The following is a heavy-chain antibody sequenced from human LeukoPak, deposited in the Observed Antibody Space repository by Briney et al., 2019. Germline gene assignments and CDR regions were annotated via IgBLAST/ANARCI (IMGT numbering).Heavy chain of an antibody. CDR2: IKQDGSDK. J-gene: IGHJ3*02. Sequence: GGSLRLSCLDSGFSFSSYWMSWVRQAPGEGLEWVANIKQDGSDKQYVDSVKGRFTISRDNGKNSLYLQMNSLRAEDTAVYFCASGPRWVGAAWAHSFDIWGQGTMVTVSS. CDR1: GFSFSSYW. CDR3: ASGPRWVGAAWAHSFDI. V-gene: IGHV3-7*01. D-gene: IGHD2-15*01.